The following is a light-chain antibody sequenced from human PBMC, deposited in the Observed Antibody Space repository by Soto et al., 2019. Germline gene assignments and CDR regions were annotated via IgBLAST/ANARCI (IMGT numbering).Light chain of an antibody. Sequence: DIVMTQSPLSLPVTPGEPASISCRSSQSLLHTNGKKYMDWYLQKPGQSPQLLIYLGSNRASGVPDRFSGSGSGTDFSLKISRVEAEDVGVYYCMQALQTPFTFGQGTRLESK. J-gene: IGKJ5*01. V-gene: IGKV2-28*01. CDR1: QSLLHTNGKKY. CDR3: MQALQTPFT. CDR2: LGS.